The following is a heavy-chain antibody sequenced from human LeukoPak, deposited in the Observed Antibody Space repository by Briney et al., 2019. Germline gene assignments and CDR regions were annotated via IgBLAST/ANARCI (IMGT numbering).Heavy chain of an antibody. CDR1: GFTFSSYW. Sequence: GGSLRLSCAASGFTFSSYWMSWVRQAPGKGLEWVSSISSSSSYIYYADSVKGRFTISRDNAKNSLYLQMNSLRAEDTAVYYCARDPHYYDSSGYSDYWGQGTLVTVSS. V-gene: IGHV3-21*01. J-gene: IGHJ4*02. D-gene: IGHD3-22*01. CDR3: ARDPHYYDSSGYSDY. CDR2: ISSSSSYI.